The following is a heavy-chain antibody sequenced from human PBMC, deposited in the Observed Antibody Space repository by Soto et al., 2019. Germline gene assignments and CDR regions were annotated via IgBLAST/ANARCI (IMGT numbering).Heavy chain of an antibody. CDR1: GFTFANFG. J-gene: IGHJ4*02. CDR2: ISSSGRRT. D-gene: IGHD3-3*01. V-gene: IGHV3-23*01. CDR3: EKVAKYGVVIEYFDS. Sequence: PGGFLRLSCEASGFTFANFGMGWIRQGTGKGLYWVSGISSSGRRTYYADSVQGRFTISRDNSKSTLYLQMDSLRADDTAVYYCEKVAKYGVVIEYFDSWGQGSLVTVSS.